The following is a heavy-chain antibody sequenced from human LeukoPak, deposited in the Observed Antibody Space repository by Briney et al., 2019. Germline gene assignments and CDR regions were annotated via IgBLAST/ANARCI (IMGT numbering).Heavy chain of an antibody. J-gene: IGHJ4*02. D-gene: IGHD2-2*02. CDR3: ARAVRGWYCSSTSCYTGGRFDY. Sequence: SETLSLTCAVYGGSFSGYYWSWIRQPPGKGLEWIGEINHSGSTNYNPSLKSRVTISVDTSKNQFSLKLSSVTAADTAVYYCARAVRGWYCSSTSCYTGGRFDYWGQGTLVTVSS. CDR2: INHSGST. V-gene: IGHV4-34*01. CDR1: GGSFSGYY.